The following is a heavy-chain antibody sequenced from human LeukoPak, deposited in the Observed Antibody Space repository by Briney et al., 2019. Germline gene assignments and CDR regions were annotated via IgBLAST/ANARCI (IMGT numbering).Heavy chain of an antibody. CDR1: GFTFSSYS. CDR3: ARGLAAAAYFDY. CDR2: ISSSSSYI. D-gene: IGHD6-13*01. J-gene: IGHJ4*02. V-gene: IGHV3-21*01. Sequence: PGGSLRLSCAASGFTFSSYSMNWVRQAPGKGLEWVSSISSSSSYIYYADSVKGRFTIPRDNAKNSLYLQMNSLRAEDTAVYYCARGLAAAAYFDYWGQGTLVTVSS.